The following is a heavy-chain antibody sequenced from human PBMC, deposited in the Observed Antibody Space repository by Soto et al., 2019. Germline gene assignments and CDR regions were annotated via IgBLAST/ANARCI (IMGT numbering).Heavy chain of an antibody. CDR3: AIDRLLVSVAGGRMDV. Sequence: QVQPVQSGAEMQKTGASVKVSCQASGDTFTGYAISWVRHAPGQGLEWMGWVIPTFATTTYAQRFQGGVTISGEELARTAYMELSSLRPDDTALDDCAIDRLLVSVAGGRMDVWGQGTTVTVS. D-gene: IGHD6-19*01. CDR1: GDTFTGYA. J-gene: IGHJ6*02. CDR2: VIPTFATT. V-gene: IGHV1-69*01.